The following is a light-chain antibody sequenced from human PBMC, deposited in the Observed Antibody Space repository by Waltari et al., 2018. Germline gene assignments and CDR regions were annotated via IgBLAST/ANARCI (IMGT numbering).Light chain of an antibody. Sequence: ETVVTQSPATLSVSPGERATLSCRTSQSIGSSLAWYQQKPGQAPRPLIYGASTRATGIPARFSGSGSGTEFTLTISSLQSEDFAVYYCQQYNNWPPGTFGQGTKVEI. CDR1: QSIGSS. J-gene: IGKJ1*01. CDR2: GAS. CDR3: QQYNNWPPGT. V-gene: IGKV3-15*01.